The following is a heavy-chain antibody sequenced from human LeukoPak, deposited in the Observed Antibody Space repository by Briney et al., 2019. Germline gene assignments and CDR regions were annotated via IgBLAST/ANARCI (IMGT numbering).Heavy chain of an antibody. CDR2: IKQDGSEK. Sequence: GGSLRLSCAASGFTFSSYWMSWVRQAPGKGLEWVANIKQDGSEKYYVDSVKGRFTISRDNAKNSLYLQMNTLRVEDTAVYYCARPFSDLVSSDYWGQGILVTVSS. CDR1: GFTFSSYW. D-gene: IGHD3/OR15-3a*01. V-gene: IGHV3-7*01. J-gene: IGHJ4*02. CDR3: ARPFSDLVSSDY.